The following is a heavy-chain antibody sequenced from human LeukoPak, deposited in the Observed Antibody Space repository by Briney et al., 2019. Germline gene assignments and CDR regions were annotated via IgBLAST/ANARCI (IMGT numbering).Heavy chain of an antibody. Sequence: GGSLRLSCAASGFTFSTYAMSWVRQAPGKGLEWVSTISDSGSDTYYADSVKGRFTISRDNSKNTLYLQMKSLTAEDTALYHCAKTAYCARPQFDPWGQGTLVTVSS. D-gene: IGHD2-21*01. CDR2: ISDSGSDT. CDR3: AKTAYCARPQFDP. J-gene: IGHJ5*02. V-gene: IGHV3-23*01. CDR1: GFTFSTYA.